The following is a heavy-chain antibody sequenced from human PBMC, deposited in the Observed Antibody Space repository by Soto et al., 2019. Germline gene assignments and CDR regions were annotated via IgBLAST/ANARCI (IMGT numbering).Heavy chain of an antibody. J-gene: IGHJ5*02. V-gene: IGHV3-23*01. CDR2: ISGSGFKK. D-gene: IGHD1-26*01. CDR1: GFIFENFG. Sequence: GGSLRLSCAACGFIFENFGISWVRQAPGKGLEWISSISGSGFKKYYADSVKGRFTIYRDNSKSTVYLELNNLSAEDTAVYHCAKNQGVELVPLATVDWFDPWGQGSVVTVSS. CDR3: AKNQGVELVPLATVDWFDP.